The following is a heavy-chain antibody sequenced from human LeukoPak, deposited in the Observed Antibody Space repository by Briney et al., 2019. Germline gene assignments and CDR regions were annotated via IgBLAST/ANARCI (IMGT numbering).Heavy chain of an antibody. CDR3: GRYYVMDV. CDR1: GFTVSSNY. CDR2: ISGSGGST. J-gene: IGHJ6*02. Sequence: GGSLRLSCAASGFTVSSNYMTWVRQAPGKGLEWVSAISGSGGSTYYADSVKGRFTISRDNSKSTLYLQMNSLRAEDTAVYYCGRYYVMDVWGQGTSVTVSS. V-gene: IGHV3-23*01.